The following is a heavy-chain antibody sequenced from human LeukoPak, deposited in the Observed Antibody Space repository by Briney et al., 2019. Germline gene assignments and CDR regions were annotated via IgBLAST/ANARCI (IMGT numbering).Heavy chain of an antibody. J-gene: IGHJ3*02. D-gene: IGHD1-26*01. Sequence: ASVKVSCKASGGTFSSYAISWVRQAPGQGLEWMGGIIPIFGTANYAQKFQGRVTITADESTSTAYMELSSLRSEDTAVYYCAREVGDSSDFDIWGQGTMVTVSS. CDR2: IIPIFGTA. CDR1: GGTFSSYA. CDR3: AREVGDSSDFDI. V-gene: IGHV1-69*13.